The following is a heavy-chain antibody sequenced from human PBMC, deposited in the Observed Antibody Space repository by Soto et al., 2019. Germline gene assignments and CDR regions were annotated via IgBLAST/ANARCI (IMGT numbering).Heavy chain of an antibody. CDR2: INHSGST. CDR3: ARGGAVAGPFDY. Sequence: SETLSLTCAVYNGTLRGYYWSWIRQPPGMGLEWIGEINHSGSTNYNPSLKSRVTISVDTSKNHISLKVRSVTAADTAVFYCARGGAVAGPFDYWGQGTQVTVSS. D-gene: IGHD6-19*01. V-gene: IGHV4-34*01. CDR1: NGTLRGYY. J-gene: IGHJ4*02.